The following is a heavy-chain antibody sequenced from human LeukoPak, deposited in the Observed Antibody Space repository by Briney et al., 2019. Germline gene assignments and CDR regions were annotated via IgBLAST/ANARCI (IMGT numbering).Heavy chain of an antibody. J-gene: IGHJ4*02. CDR2: IYYSGST. V-gene: IGHV4-39*01. CDR3: ARRPIAAAPSFDY. D-gene: IGHD6-13*01. CDR1: GGSISSSSYY. Sequence: SETLSLTCTVSGGSISSSSYYWGWIRQPPGKGLEWIGSIYYSGSTYYNPSLKSRVTISVDTSKNQFSLKLSSVTAADTAVYYCARRPIAAAPSFDYWGQGTLVTVSS.